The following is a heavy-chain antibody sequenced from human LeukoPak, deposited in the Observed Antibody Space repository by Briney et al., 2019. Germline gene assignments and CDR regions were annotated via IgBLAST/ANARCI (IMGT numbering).Heavy chain of an antibody. D-gene: IGHD6-13*01. V-gene: IGHV3-7*01. CDR2: IEFDGSDK. CDR1: GFTFSNYW. CDR3: ASRSINWYRGNNWFDP. J-gene: IGHJ5*02. Sequence: GGSLRLSFAASGFTFSNYWMSWVRQAPGKGLEWVANIEFDGSDKFYVDSVKGRFTISRDNAKNLLYLQMNSLRVEDTAVYYCASRSINWYRGNNWFDPWGQGTLVTVSS.